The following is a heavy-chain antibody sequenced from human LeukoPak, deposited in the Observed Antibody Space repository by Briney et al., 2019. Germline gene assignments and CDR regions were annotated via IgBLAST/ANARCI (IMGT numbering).Heavy chain of an antibody. J-gene: IGHJ4*02. CDR3: ATSGVGVRGVMDY. CDR1: GGSISSSSW. D-gene: IGHD3-10*01. CDR2: VSHSGST. V-gene: IGHV4-4*02. Sequence: PSETLSLTCGVSGGSISSSSWWSWVRQPPGKGLEWIGEVSHSGSTNYNAPLRSRVTISVDKSKNQLSLKLNSVTGADTAVYYCATSGVGVRGVMDYWGQGTLVTVSS.